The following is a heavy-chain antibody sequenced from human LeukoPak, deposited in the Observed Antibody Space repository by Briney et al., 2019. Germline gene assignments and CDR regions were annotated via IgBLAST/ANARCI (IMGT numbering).Heavy chain of an antibody. V-gene: IGHV3-9*01. CDR2: ISWYSGSI. CDR3: AKDSERYSGSYSTFDY. CDR1: GFTFDDYA. D-gene: IGHD1-26*01. J-gene: IGHJ4*02. Sequence: ARSLRLSCAASGFTFDDYAMHWVRQAPGKGLAWVSGISWYSGSIGYADSVKGRFTISRDNAINSLYLQMNSLRAEDTALYYCAKDSERYSGSYSTFDYWGQGTLVTVSS.